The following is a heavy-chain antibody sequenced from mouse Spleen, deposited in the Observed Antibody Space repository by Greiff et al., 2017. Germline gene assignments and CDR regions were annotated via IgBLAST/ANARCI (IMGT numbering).Heavy chain of an antibody. CDR2: INSNGGST. J-gene: IGHJ3*01. V-gene: IGHV5-6-3*01. D-gene: IGHD1-2*01. CDR3: ARDPHYYGYPFAY. Sequence: EVKLMESGGGLVQPGGSLKLSCAASGFTFSSYGMSWVRQTPDKRLELVATINSNGGSTYYPDSVKGRFTISRDNAKNTLYLQMSSLKSEDTAMYYCARDPHYYGYPFAYWGQGTLVTVSA. CDR1: GFTFSSYG.